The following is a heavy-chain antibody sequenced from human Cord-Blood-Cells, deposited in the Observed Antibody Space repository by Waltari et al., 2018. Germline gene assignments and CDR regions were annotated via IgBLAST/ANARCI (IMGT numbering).Heavy chain of an antibody. CDR2: IYYSGST. V-gene: IGHV4-59*01. Sequence: QVQLQESGPGLVKPSETLSLTCTVSGGSISSYYWSWFRQPPGKGLEWIGYIYYSGSTNYNPSLKSRVTISVDTSKNQFSLKLSSVTAADTAVYYCASQYSGSYYFDYWGQGTLVTVSS. CDR1: GGSISSYY. CDR3: ASQYSGSYYFDY. D-gene: IGHD1-26*01. J-gene: IGHJ4*02.